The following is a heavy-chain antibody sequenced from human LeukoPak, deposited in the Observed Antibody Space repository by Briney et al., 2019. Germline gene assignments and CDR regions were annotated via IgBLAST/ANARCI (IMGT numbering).Heavy chain of an antibody. CDR3: ARSLYDSSGYIDL. Sequence: SETLSLTCTVSGGSISSYYWSWIRQPPGKGLEWIGYIYYSGSTNYNPSLKSRVTISVDTSKNQFSLKLSSVTAADTAVYYCARSLYDSSGYIDLWGQGTLVTVSS. CDR2: IYYSGST. D-gene: IGHD3-22*01. V-gene: IGHV4-59*01. J-gene: IGHJ5*02. CDR1: GGSISSYY.